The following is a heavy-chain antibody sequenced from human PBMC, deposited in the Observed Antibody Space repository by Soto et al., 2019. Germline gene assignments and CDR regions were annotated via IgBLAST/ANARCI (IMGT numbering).Heavy chain of an antibody. V-gene: IGHV1-18*01. CDR3: ARARGYCSGGSCRPDAFDI. Sequence: ASVKVSCKSSGYTFNSYGISWVRQDPGQGLEWMGWISAYNGNTNYAQKLQGRVTMTTDTSTSTAYMELRSLRSDDTAVYYCARARGYCSGGSCRPDAFDIWGQGTMVTVS. D-gene: IGHD2-15*01. CDR2: ISAYNGNT. CDR1: GYTFNSYG. J-gene: IGHJ3*02.